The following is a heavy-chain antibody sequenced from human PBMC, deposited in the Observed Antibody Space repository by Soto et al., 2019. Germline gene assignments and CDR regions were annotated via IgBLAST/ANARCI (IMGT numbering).Heavy chain of an antibody. CDR1: GFSLTTPGVG. Sequence: SGPTLVNPTQTLTLTCTFSGFSLTTPGVGVGLFRQPPGKALEWLAVIYWNDDNRYSPSLRGRLALAKDTSKNQVVATMTNLDPVDTATYYCARQTAYYHGSGMSIAFDVWGQGTMVTV. D-gene: IGHD3-10*01. CDR3: ARQTAYYHGSGMSIAFDV. CDR2: IYWNDDN. V-gene: IGHV2-5*01. J-gene: IGHJ3*01.